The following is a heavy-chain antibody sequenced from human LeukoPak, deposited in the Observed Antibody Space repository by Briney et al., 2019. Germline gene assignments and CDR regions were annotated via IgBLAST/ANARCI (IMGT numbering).Heavy chain of an antibody. V-gene: IGHV1-18*01. CDR1: GYTFTSYG. CDR2: ISAYNGNT. D-gene: IGHD5-18*01. CDR3: ARDLGGTHTATNWFDP. J-gene: IGHJ5*02. Sequence: GASVKVSCKASGYTFTSYGISWVRQAPGQGLEWMGWISAYNGNTNYAQKFQGRVTMTTDTSTSTAYMELRSLRSDDTAVYYCARDLGGTHTATNWFDPWGQGTLVTVSS.